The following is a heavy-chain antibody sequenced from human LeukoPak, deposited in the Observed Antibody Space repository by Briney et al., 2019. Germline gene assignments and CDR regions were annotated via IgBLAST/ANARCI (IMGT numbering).Heavy chain of an antibody. CDR2: ISYEGDSNNK. Sequence: GGSLRLSCAASGFSFSSYAMHWVRQAPGKGLKRVEFISYEGDSNNKYYANSAKGRFTISRDNSKNTLYLQMNSLRAEDTAVYYCATDVTMVRGVLDYWGRGTLVTVSS. CDR3: ATDVTMVRGVLDY. D-gene: IGHD3-10*01. J-gene: IGHJ4*02. V-gene: IGHV3-30-3*01. CDR1: GFSFSSYA.